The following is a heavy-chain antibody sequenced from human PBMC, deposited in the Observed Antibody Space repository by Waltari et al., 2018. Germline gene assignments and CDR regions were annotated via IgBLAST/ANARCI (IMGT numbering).Heavy chain of an antibody. V-gene: IGHV3-7*01. CDR1: GFTFSSYW. CDR3: ARDSGSGWITWFDP. CDR2: IKQDGSEK. Sequence: EVQLVESGGGLVQPGGSLRLSCAASGFTFSSYWMSWVRQAPGKGLGWGANIKQDGSEKYYVDSVKGRFTISRDNAKNSLYLQMNSLRAEDTAVYYCARDSGSGWITWFDPWGQGTLVTVSS. J-gene: IGHJ5*02. D-gene: IGHD6-19*01.